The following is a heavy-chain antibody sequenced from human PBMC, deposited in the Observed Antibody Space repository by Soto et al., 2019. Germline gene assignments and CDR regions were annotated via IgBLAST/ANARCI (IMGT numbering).Heavy chain of an antibody. V-gene: IGHV3-33*01. D-gene: IGHD6-13*01. CDR3: AREKGGIAAAGTIPDP. J-gene: IGHJ5*02. CDR2: IWYDGSNK. CDR1: GFTVSSYG. Sequence: GGSLRLSCAASGFTVSSYGMHWVRQAPGKGLEWVAVIWYDGSNKYYADSVKGRFTISRDNSKNTLYLQMNSLRAEDTAVYYCAREKGGIAAAGTIPDPWGQGTLVTVSS.